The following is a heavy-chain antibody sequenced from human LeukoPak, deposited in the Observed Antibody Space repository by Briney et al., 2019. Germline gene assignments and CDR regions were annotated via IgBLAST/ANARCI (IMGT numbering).Heavy chain of an antibody. CDR2: IYYSGST. CDR1: GGSISSYY. V-gene: IGHV4-59*01. J-gene: IGHJ4*02. Sequence: PLETLSLTCTVSGGSISSYYWSWIRQPPGKGLEWIGYIYYSGSTNYNPSLKSRVTISVDTSKNQFSLKLSSVTAADTAVYYCARGLRVGNTGYYFDYWGQGTQVTVSS. CDR3: ARGLRVGNTGYYFDY. D-gene: IGHD1-26*01.